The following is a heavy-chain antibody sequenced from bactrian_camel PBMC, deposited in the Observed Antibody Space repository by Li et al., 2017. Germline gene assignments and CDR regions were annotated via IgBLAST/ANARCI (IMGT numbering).Heavy chain of an antibody. CDR3: TRSYFGASHNAFAF. J-gene: IGHJ4*01. Sequence: HVQLVESGGGSVQPGGSLRLSCDASGYTYSSNSMGWFRQAPGKEREGVAFVYFGGSRTYYADSVKGRFTISQDNAKNTLYLQMNSLKPEDTAVYYCTRSYFGASHNAFAFWGQGTQVTVS. CDR1: GYTYSSNS. V-gene: IGHV3S39*01. CDR2: VYFGGSRT. D-gene: IGHD1*01.